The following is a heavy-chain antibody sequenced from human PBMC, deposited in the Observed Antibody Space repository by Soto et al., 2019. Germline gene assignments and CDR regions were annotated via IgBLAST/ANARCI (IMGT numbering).Heavy chain of an antibody. D-gene: IGHD3-10*01. CDR2: ISSSSSTI. CDR3: ARAGYYGSGILL. CDR1: GFTFNSYS. V-gene: IGHV3-48*02. Sequence: EVQLVESGGGLVQPEGSLRLSCAASGFTFNSYSMNWVRQAPGKGLEWVSYISSSSSTIYYADSVKGRFTISRDNAKNSLYLQMNSLRYEDTAVYYCARAGYYGSGILLWGQGTLVTVSS. J-gene: IGHJ4*02.